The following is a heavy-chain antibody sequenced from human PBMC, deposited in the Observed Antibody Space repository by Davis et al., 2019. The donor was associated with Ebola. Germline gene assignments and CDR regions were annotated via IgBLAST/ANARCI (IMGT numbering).Heavy chain of an antibody. V-gene: IGHV3-11*01. D-gene: IGHD3-16*01. CDR1: GFTFSDSY. J-gene: IGHJ4*02. CDR2: ISSGGTTK. CDR3: ARGSYTYDY. Sequence: GGSLRLSCAASGFTFSDSYMTWIRQAPGKGLEWVSDISSGGTTKYYADSVKGRFTVSRDNAKNSLYLQMNGLRAEDTAVYYCARGSYTYDYWGQGILVTVSS.